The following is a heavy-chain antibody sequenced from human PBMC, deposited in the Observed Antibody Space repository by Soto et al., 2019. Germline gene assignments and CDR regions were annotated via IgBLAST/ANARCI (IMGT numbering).Heavy chain of an antibody. J-gene: IGHJ4*02. Sequence: QVQLMQSGAEVKKPGASVKVSCKASGDTFTNYYIHWVRQAPGQGLEWMGTVNPSGGHTTYSQNCLGRVTMTRDTSTSTLYIALTSLTSDDTAVYSCASGGKVVVVTAAFDYWGQGTLVTVSS. D-gene: IGHD2-21*02. CDR2: VNPSGGHT. CDR3: ASGGKVVVVTAAFDY. V-gene: IGHV1-46*01. CDR1: GDTFTNYY.